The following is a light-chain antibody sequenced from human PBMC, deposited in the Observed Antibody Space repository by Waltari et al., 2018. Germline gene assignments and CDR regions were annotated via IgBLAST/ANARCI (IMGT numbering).Light chain of an antibody. CDR1: SSDVRAHNF. CDR3: KSYTNSNTYV. V-gene: IGLV2-14*03. CDR2: GVS. Sequence: QSALTQPASVSGSPGQSITISCSGTSSDVRAHNFVSWYQQHAGKSPNVMIYGVSNRPSGVSNRFSGSKSGNTASLTISGLQAEDEADYYCKSYTNSNTYVFGTGTKVTVL. J-gene: IGLJ1*01.